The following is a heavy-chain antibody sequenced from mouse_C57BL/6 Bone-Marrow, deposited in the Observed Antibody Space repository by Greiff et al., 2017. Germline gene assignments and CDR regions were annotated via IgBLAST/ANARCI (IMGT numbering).Heavy chain of an antibody. D-gene: IGHD2-1*01. Sequence: EVQRVESGPGLVKPSQSLSLTCSVTGYSITSGYYWNWIRQFPGNKLEWMGYISYDGSNNYNPSLKNRISITRDTSKNQFFLKLNSVTTEDTATYYCAIYPLYVWGTGTTVTVSS. CDR3: AIYPLYV. CDR2: ISYDGSN. J-gene: IGHJ1*03. V-gene: IGHV3-6*01. CDR1: GYSITSGYY.